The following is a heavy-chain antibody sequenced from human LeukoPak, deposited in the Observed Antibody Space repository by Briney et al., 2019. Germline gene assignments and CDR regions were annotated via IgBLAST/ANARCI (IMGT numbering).Heavy chain of an antibody. J-gene: IGHJ4*02. V-gene: IGHV1-8*01. CDR3: ARDSSLRYFDY. CDR1: GYPFRNYD. D-gene: IGHD3-16*02. Sequence: ASVKVSCKTSGYPFRNYDINWVRQATGQGLKWMGWISPHSGKTGYAQKFQGRVTMTTDTSASTAYMELSSLRSEDTAVYYCARDSSLRYFDYWGQGTLVTVSS. CDR2: ISPHSGKT.